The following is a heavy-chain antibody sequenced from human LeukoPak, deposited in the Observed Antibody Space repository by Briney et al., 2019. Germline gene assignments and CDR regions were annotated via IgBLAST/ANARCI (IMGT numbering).Heavy chain of an antibody. V-gene: IGHV4-34*01. CDR1: GGSFSGYY. Sequence: SETLSLTCAVSGGSFSGYYWSWIRQPPGKGLEWIGEINHSGSTNYNPSLKSRVTISVDTSKNQFSLKLSSVTAADTAVYYCAREYSSASRWNWFDPWGQGTLVTVSS. CDR2: INHSGST. CDR3: AREYSSASRWNWFDP. J-gene: IGHJ5*02. D-gene: IGHD6-6*01.